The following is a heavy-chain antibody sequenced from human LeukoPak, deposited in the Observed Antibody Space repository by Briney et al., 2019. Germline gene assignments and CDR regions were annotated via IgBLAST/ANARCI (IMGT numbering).Heavy chain of an antibody. CDR2: NSGGRT. CDR1: GFTFGSYA. V-gene: IGHV3-23*01. D-gene: IGHD3-22*01. J-gene: IGHJ4*02. Sequence: GGSLRLSCAASGFTFGSYAMSWVRQAPGKGLEWVSVNSGGRTYYADSVKGRFTISRDNSKNTLYLQMNSLRAEDTAVYHCAKGHSDSSGYLWPFDYWGQGTLVTVSS. CDR3: AKGHSDSSGYLWPFDY.